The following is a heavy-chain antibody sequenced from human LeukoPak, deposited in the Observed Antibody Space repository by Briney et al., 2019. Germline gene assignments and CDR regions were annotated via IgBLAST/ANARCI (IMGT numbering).Heavy chain of an antibody. CDR3: ARRAQWLVSSPFDP. CDR1: GYSFTGYW. J-gene: IGHJ5*02. Sequence: GESLKISCKGSGYSFTGYWIGWVRQMPGKGLEWMGIIYPGDSDTRYSPSFQGQVTISADKSISTAYLQWSSLKAPDTAMYYCARRAQWLVSSPFDPWGQGTLVTVSS. V-gene: IGHV5-51*01. D-gene: IGHD6-19*01. CDR2: IYPGDSDT.